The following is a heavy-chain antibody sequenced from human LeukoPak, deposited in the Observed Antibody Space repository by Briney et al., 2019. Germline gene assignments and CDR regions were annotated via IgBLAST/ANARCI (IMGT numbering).Heavy chain of an antibody. J-gene: IGHJ5*02. CDR3: TRGMDHINYAWFDP. CDR1: GFSFSDFG. V-gene: IGHV3-21*06. Sequence: GGSLRLSCAASGFSFSDFGMGWVRQAPGKRLEWVSSIFGSRDSISYANSVKGRFTISRDNAENSLYLQMHSLRVEDTAVYYCTRGMDHINYAWFDPWGQGTLVIVSS. CDR2: IFGSRDSI. D-gene: IGHD4-11*01.